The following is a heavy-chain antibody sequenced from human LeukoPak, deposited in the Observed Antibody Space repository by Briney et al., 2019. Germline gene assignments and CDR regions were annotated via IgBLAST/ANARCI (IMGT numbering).Heavy chain of an antibody. J-gene: IGHJ4*02. CDR3: ARGSRWLQLKLNFDY. CDR1: GFTVSSDY. Sequence: GGSLRLSCAASGFTVSSDYMGWVRQAPGKGLEWVSIIYSGGDTYYADSVKGRFTISRDNSKNTLYLQMNSLRAEDTAVYYCARGSRWLQLKLNFDYWGQGTLVTVSS. CDR2: IYSGGDT. V-gene: IGHV3-66*02. D-gene: IGHD5-24*01.